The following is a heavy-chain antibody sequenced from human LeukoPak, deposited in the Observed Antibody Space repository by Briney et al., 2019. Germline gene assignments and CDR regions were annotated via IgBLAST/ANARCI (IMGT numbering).Heavy chain of an antibody. CDR3: ARIPNSSSWSPNDY. J-gene: IGHJ4*02. CDR1: GFTFSDYA. Sequence: GGSLRLSCAASGFTFSDYAMGWVRQAPGKGLEWVANIKEDGSEKYYVVSVKGRFTISRDNAKDSLYLQMNSLRVEDTAVYYCARIPNSSSWSPNDYWGQGTLVTVSS. V-gene: IGHV3-7*01. CDR2: IKEDGSEK. D-gene: IGHD6-13*01.